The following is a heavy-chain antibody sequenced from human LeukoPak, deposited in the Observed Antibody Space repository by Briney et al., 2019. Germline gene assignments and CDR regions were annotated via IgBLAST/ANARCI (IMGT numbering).Heavy chain of an antibody. V-gene: IGHV3-66*01. CDR3: ARAGYSSSWSTGDAFDI. CDR1: GFTVSSNY. Sequence: GGSLRLSCAASGFTVSSNYKSWVRQAPGKGLEWVSVIYSGGSTYYADSVKGRFTISRDNSKNTLYLQMNSLRAEDTAVYYCARAGYSSSWSTGDAFDIWGQGTMVTVSS. CDR2: IYSGGST. J-gene: IGHJ3*02. D-gene: IGHD6-13*01.